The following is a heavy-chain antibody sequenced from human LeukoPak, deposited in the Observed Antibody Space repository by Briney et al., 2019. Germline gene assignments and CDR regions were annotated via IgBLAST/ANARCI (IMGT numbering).Heavy chain of an antibody. Sequence: GASVKVSCKASGGTFSNYAISWVRQAPGQGLEWMGGIIPIFGTANYAQKFQGRVTITADESTSTAYMELSSLRSEDTAVYYCAREETIAPAGFDYWGQGTLVTVSS. V-gene: IGHV1-69*13. CDR3: AREETIAPAGFDY. CDR2: IIPIFGTA. CDR1: GGTFSNYA. J-gene: IGHJ4*02. D-gene: IGHD6-13*01.